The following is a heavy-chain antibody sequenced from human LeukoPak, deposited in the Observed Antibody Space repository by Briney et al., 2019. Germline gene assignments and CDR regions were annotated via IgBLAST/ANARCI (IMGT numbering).Heavy chain of an antibody. V-gene: IGHV1-18*01. CDR2: ISAYNGNT. J-gene: IGHJ4*02. D-gene: IGHD3-22*01. CDR1: GYTFTSYG. Sequence: ASVKVSCKASGYTFTSYGISWVRQAPGQGLEWMEWISAYNGNTNYAQKFQGRVTMTRDTSISTAYMELSRLRSDDTAVYYCARVSSGYRGIAATPFDYWGQGTLVTVSS. CDR3: ARVSSGYRGIAATPFDY.